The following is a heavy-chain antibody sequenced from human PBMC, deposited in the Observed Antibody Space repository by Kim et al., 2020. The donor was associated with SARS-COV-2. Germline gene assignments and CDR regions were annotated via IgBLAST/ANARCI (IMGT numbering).Heavy chain of an antibody. CDR3: ARSAGPYDYYFDY. V-gene: IGHV5-51*01. Sequence: RYSPYLRGQGTISADKSTTTAYLQWSSLKASDTAMYYCARSAGPYDYYFDYWGQGTLVTVSS. J-gene: IGHJ4*02. D-gene: IGHD3-16*01.